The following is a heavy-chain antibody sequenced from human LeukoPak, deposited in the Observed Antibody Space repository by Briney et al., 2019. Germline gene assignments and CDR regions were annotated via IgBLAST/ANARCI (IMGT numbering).Heavy chain of an antibody. Sequence: PSETLSLTCTVSGGSISSSSYYWGWLRQPPGKGLEWIGSIYYSGSTYYNPSLKSRVTISVDTSKNQFSLKLSSVTAADTAVYYCAGHPFGPDSSGWPRPYYYYMDVWGKGTTVTVSS. CDR1: GGSISSSSYY. CDR2: IYYSGST. CDR3: AGHPFGPDSSGWPRPYYYYMDV. D-gene: IGHD6-19*01. V-gene: IGHV4-39*01. J-gene: IGHJ6*03.